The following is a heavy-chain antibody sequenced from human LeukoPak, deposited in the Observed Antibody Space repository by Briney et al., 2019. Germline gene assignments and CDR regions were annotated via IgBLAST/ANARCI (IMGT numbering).Heavy chain of an antibody. D-gene: IGHD3-22*01. CDR2: INPSGGST. V-gene: IGHV1-46*01. Sequence: ASVKVSCKASGYTFTSYYMHWVRQAPGQGLEWRRVINPSGGSTSYAQKFQGRVTMTRDTSTSTVYMELSSLRSEDTAVYYCARDRPGAGYYYDSSGYDAFDIWGQGTMVTVSS. CDR1: GYTFTSYY. J-gene: IGHJ3*02. CDR3: ARDRPGAGYYYDSSGYDAFDI.